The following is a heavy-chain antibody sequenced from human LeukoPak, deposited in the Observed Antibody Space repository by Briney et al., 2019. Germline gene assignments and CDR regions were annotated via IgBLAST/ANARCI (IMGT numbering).Heavy chain of an antibody. CDR1: GFTFSSYS. V-gene: IGHV3-48*01. CDR3: ARDEMYYYDSSGHFDY. D-gene: IGHD3-22*01. Sequence: GGSLRLSCAASGFTFSSYSMNWVRQAPGKGLEWVSYISSSSSSTIYYADSVKGRFTISRDNAKNSLYLQMNSLRAEDTAVYYCARDEMYYYDSSGHFDYWGQGTLVTVSS. J-gene: IGHJ4*02. CDR2: ISSSSSSTI.